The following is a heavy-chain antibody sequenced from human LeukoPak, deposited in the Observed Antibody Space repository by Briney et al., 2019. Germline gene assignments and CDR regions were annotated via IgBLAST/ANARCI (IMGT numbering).Heavy chain of an antibody. CDR1: GFTLSSYW. J-gene: IGHJ4*02. V-gene: IGHV3-7*01. CDR3: AKDLTAAGYSVSDY. CDR2: IKQDGSEK. D-gene: IGHD6-13*01. Sequence: PGGSLRLSCAASGFTLSSYWMSWVRQAPGKGLEWVANIKQDGSEKYYVDSVKGRFTISRDNAKNSLFLRTNSLRAEDTAVYYCAKDLTAAGYSVSDYWGKGTLVIVSS.